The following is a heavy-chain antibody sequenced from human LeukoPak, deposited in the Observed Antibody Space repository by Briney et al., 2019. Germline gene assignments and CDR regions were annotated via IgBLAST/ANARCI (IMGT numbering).Heavy chain of an antibody. CDR2: VYYSGSS. CDR1: GSSVSSDEYY. D-gene: IGHD3-3*01. CDR3: ARVEVIRFLEWFLDF. J-gene: IGHJ4*02. V-gene: IGHV4-31*03. Sequence: SETLSLTCTVSGSSVSSDEYYWSWVRQHPGKGLEWIGYVYYSGSSYYIPSLESRVTKSVEVSKNQFSLELRSVTGADTAVYYCARVEVIRFLEWFLDFWGQGALVTVSS.